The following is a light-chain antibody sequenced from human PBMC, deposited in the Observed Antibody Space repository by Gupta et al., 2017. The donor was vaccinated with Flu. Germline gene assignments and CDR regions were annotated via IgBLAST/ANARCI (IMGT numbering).Light chain of an antibody. Sequence: QSALTQPASVSGSPGQSITIPCTGTSSDIGSYNYVSWYQQYHAKVPKRLIYEVSYRPSGISDRFSGSKSGNTASLTISGLQADDEADYYCSSYTGSVTVFGGGTKLTVL. CDR2: EVS. V-gene: IGLV2-14*01. CDR3: SSYTGSVTV. J-gene: IGLJ3*02. CDR1: SSDIGSYNY.